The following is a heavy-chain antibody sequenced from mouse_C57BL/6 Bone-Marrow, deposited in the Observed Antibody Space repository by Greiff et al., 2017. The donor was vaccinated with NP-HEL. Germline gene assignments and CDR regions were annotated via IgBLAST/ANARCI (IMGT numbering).Heavy chain of an antibody. CDR3: ARVETAQGYYFDY. J-gene: IGHJ2*01. D-gene: IGHD3-2*02. Sequence: VQLQESGPELVKPGASVKISCKASGYAFSSSWMNWVKQRPGKGLEWIGRIYPGDGDTNYNGKFKGKATLTADKSSSTAYMQLLSLTSEDSAVYFCARVETAQGYYFDYWGKGTTLTVSS. CDR1: GYAFSSSW. V-gene: IGHV1-82*01. CDR2: IYPGDGDT.